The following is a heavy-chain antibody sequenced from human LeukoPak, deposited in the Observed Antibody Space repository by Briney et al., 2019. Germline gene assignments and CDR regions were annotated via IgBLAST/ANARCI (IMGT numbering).Heavy chain of an antibody. CDR1: SRSITTYY. CDR2: IYYTGST. CDR3: ARVGLAAGPNYYGMDV. D-gene: IGHD6-13*01. J-gene: IGHJ6*04. V-gene: IGHV4-59*01. Sequence: SQTLSLTCSVSSRSITTYYWTCIRQPPGKGLGWIGYIYYTGSTNYHPSLKSRANISVDMSKNQFSLKLSSVTAADTAVYYCARVGLAAGPNYYGMDVWGKGTTVTVSS.